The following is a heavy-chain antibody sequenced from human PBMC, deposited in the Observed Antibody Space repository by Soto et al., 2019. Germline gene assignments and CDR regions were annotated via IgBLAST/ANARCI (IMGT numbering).Heavy chain of an antibody. CDR3: ARWGPVDYDFWSGYYTGFYYYGMDV. CDR1: AGTFSSYA. CDR2: IIPIFGTA. J-gene: IGHJ6*02. Sequence: XSVKVSFKASAGTFSSYAISWVRQAPGQGLEWMGGIIPIFGTANYAQKFQGRVTITADESTSTAYMELSSLRSEDTAVYYCARWGPVDYDFWSGYYTGFYYYGMDVWGQGTTVTVSS. D-gene: IGHD3-3*01. V-gene: IGHV1-69*13.